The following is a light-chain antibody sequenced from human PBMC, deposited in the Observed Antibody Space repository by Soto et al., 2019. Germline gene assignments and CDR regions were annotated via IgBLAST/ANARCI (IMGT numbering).Light chain of an antibody. J-gene: IGKJ4*01. V-gene: IGKV3-20*01. CDR1: QSISRY. CDR2: GAS. CDR3: QQYGSSPLT. Sequence: EIVLTQSPGTLSLSQGERATLSCRASQSISRYLAWYQQKPGQGPRLLIYGASSRATVTPDRFSGSGSGTDFTLTINRLEPEDFALYYCQQYGSSPLTFSGGTKVDIK.